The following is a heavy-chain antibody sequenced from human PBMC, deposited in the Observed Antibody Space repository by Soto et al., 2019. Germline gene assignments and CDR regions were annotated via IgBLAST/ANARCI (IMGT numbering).Heavy chain of an antibody. D-gene: IGHD6-13*01. CDR3: AKGVFRSSSWSDYYYGMDV. CDR1: GFTFSSYG. Sequence: PGGSLRLSCAASGFTFSSYGMHWVRQAPGKGLEWVAVISYDGSNKYYADSVKGRFTISRDNSKNTLYLQMNSLRAEDTAVYYCAKGVFRSSSWSDYYYGMDVWGQGTTVTVSS. J-gene: IGHJ6*02. CDR2: ISYDGSNK. V-gene: IGHV3-30*18.